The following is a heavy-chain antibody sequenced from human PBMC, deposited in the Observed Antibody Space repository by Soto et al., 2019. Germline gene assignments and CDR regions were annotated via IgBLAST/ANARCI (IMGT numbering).Heavy chain of an antibody. V-gene: IGHV4-59*11. CDR1: GVSIYNQF. D-gene: IGHD5-18*01. J-gene: IGHJ4*02. Sequence: ASETLSPPCAVSGVSIYNQFWSWIRQPPGKRPEWIGYIHSSGGPTYNPSLESRVTISLDTSKNQFSLKLISVTAADTALYYCAREGDKQLWHIWGQRILVTAPQ. CDR3: AREGDKQLWHI. CDR2: IHSSGGP.